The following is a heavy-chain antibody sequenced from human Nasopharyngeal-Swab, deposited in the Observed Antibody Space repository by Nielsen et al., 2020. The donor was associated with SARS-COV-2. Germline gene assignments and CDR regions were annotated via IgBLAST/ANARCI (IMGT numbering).Heavy chain of an antibody. Sequence: KVSCKASGYTFTSYYMHWVRQAPGQGLEWMGIINPSGGSTSYAQKFQGRVTMTRDTSTSTVYMELSSLRSEDTAVYYCARRGDYYDSSGYMYYFDYWGQGTLVTVSS. CDR1: GYTFTSYY. V-gene: IGHV1-46*01. CDR2: INPSGGST. CDR3: ARRGDYYDSSGYMYYFDY. D-gene: IGHD3-22*01. J-gene: IGHJ4*02.